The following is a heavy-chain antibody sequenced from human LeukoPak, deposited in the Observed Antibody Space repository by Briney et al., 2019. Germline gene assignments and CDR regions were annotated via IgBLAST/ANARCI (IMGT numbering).Heavy chain of an antibody. CDR2: ISYDGKNI. Sequence: GGSLRLSCAASGFSFSSYGFHWVRQAPGKGLEWVSAISYDGKNIHYADSVKGRFTISRDNSRNTVYLQMNSLRVEDTAVYYCAKTYSRESGYDFFFHYWGQGTRATVSS. CDR1: GFSFSSYG. J-gene: IGHJ4*02. CDR3: AKTYSRESGYDFFFHY. D-gene: IGHD5-12*01. V-gene: IGHV3-33*06.